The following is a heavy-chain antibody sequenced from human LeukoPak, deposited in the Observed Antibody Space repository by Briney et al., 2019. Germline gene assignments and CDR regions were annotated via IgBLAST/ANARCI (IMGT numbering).Heavy chain of an antibody. J-gene: IGHJ1*01. CDR1: GFTVSSNH. Sequence: GVSLRLSCVVSGFTVSSNHMNWVRQAPGKGLEWVSVIYVDWSTHYADSVKGRFTISRDNSKNTLYLQMNSLRVEDTAVYHCVRQGLGEAKRWGQGTLVTVSS. V-gene: IGHV3-66*04. CDR3: VRQGLGEAKR. D-gene: IGHD3-16*01. CDR2: IYVDWST.